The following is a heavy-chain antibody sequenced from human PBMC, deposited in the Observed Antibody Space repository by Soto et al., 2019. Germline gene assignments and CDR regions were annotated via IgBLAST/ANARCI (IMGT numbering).Heavy chain of an antibody. J-gene: IGHJ4*02. V-gene: IGHV3-21*02. CDR2: ISSGSSYI. Sequence: EVQLVESGGGLVKPGGSLRLSCAASGFTFSTCTMNWVRQAPGKGLEWVSSISSGSSYIYYADSVMGRFTISRDNAKNSLYLQMNSVRAEDTAVYYCARDLDDFWSGYRYYFDYWGQGTLVTVSS. D-gene: IGHD3-3*01. CDR1: GFTFSTCT. CDR3: ARDLDDFWSGYRYYFDY.